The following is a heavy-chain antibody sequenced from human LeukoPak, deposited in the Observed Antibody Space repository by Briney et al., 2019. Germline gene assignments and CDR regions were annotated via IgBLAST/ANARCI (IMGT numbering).Heavy chain of an antibody. CDR2: IYPGDSDT. D-gene: IGHD6-13*01. V-gene: IGHV5-51*01. CDR3: ARHVGIAAAEYYFDY. Sequence: GESLKISCKGSGYRFTNYWIGWVRQMPGKGLEWMGIIYPGDSDTRYSPSFQGQVTISADKSISTAYLQWSSLKASDTAMYYCARHVGIAAAEYYFDYWGQGTLVTVSS. CDR1: GYRFTNYW. J-gene: IGHJ4*02.